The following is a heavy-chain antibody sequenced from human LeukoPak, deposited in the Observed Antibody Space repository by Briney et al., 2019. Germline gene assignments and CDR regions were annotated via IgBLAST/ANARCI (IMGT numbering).Heavy chain of an antibody. CDR1: GFTFSSYS. CDR3: ARDPSPTWIQLWREGGWFDP. D-gene: IGHD5-18*01. J-gene: IGHJ5*02. CDR2: ISSSSSYI. V-gene: IGHV3-21*01. Sequence: GGSLRLSCAASGFTFSSYSMNWGRQAPGKGLEWVSSISSSSSYIYYADSVKGRFTISRDNAKNSLYLQMNSLRAEDTAVYYCARDPSPTWIQLWREGGWFDPWGQGTLVTVSS.